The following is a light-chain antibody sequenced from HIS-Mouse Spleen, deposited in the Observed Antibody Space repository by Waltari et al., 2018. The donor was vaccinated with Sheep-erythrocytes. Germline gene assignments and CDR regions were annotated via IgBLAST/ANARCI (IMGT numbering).Light chain of an antibody. V-gene: IGLV2-11*01. CDR3: CSYAGSYNHV. Sequence: QSALTQPRSVSGSPGQSVTISCTGTSSDVGGYNYVSWYQQHPGKAPKLMIYDVSKRPSGVPDHFSGPKSGNTASLTISGLQAEDEADYYCCSYAGSYNHVFATGTKVTVL. CDR2: DVS. CDR1: SSDVGGYNY. J-gene: IGLJ1*01.